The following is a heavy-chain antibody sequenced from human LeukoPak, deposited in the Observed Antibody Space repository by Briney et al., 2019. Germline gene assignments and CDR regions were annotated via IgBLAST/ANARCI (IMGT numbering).Heavy chain of an antibody. CDR2: INPSSGST. CDR1: GYRITSYY. CDR3: ARAHAGCSSSTCYMAEGWFDP. D-gene: IGHD2-2*02. V-gene: IGHV1-46*04. J-gene: IGHJ5*02. Sequence: GASVKVSCKASGYRITSYYMHWVRQAPGKGLEWMGIINPSSGSTNYAQKLQGRVTMTTDTSTSTVYMGLSSLRSEDTAIYYCARAHAGCSSSTCYMAEGWFDPWGQGTLVTVSS.